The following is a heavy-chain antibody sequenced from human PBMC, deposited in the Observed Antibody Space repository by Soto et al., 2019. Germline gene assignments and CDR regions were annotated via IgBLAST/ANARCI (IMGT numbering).Heavy chain of an antibody. CDR1: GFPFSSYA. Sequence: EVHLLESGGGLVQPGGSLRLSCAASGFPFSSYAISWVRQAPGRGLEWVAASTGAGGGTYNLEAVKGRFTVSRDNSKKTVYLQLDGLRAEDTAVYYCAKGHSDYQGDYNYYGMDVW. J-gene: IGHJ6*01. CDR3: AKGHSDYQGDYNYYGMDV. CDR2: STGAGGGT. V-gene: IGHV3-23*01. D-gene: IGHD6-25*01.